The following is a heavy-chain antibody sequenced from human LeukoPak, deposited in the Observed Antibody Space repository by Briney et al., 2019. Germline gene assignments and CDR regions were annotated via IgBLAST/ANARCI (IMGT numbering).Heavy chain of an antibody. CDR3: AKDGPYRSSTESDYFDY. V-gene: IGHV3-30*02. CDR1: GFTFSSYG. J-gene: IGHJ4*02. D-gene: IGHD6-13*01. Sequence: GGSLGLFCAASGFTFSSYGMHWVRQAPGKGLELVAFITYDGSHKYYEDPVKGRFNISRENSKNTLYLQMNSLRAEASALFYCAKDGPYRSSTESDYFDYWGQGILVTVSS. CDR2: ITYDGSHK.